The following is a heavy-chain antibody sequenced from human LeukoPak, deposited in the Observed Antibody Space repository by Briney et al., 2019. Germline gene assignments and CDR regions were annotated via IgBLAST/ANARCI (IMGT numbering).Heavy chain of an antibody. J-gene: IGHJ4*02. CDR1: GGSISSYY. Sequence: SETLSLTCTVSGGSISSYYWSWIRQPPGKELEWIGYIYSSGSTNYNPSLKSRVTISVDTSKNQFSLKLSSVTAADTAVYYCARDGVEQWLGDWGQGTLVTVSS. V-gene: IGHV4-59*12. CDR3: ARDGVEQWLGD. CDR2: IYSSGST. D-gene: IGHD6-19*01.